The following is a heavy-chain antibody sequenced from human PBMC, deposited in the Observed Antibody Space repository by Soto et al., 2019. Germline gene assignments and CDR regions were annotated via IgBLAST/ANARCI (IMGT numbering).Heavy chain of an antibody. V-gene: IGHV3-74*01. D-gene: IGHD6-19*01. CDR2: INGDGSST. CDR3: GRGGSYSSGALDY. J-gene: IGHJ4*02. Sequence: PGGSLRLSCAASGFTFSSYLMHWVRQGPGKGLVWVSRINGDGSSTNYAESVKGRFTISRDNAKNTLFLQMNSLRAEDTAVYYCGRGGSYSSGALDYWGQGTLVTVSS. CDR1: GFTFSSYL.